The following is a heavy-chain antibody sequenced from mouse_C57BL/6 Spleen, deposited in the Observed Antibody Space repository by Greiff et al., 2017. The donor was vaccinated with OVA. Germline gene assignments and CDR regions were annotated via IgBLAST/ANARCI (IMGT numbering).Heavy chain of an antibody. D-gene: IGHD1-1*01. CDR3: ARSYYYGSSYCWFAY. Sequence: EVKLQESGPELVKPGASVTMSCKASGYTFPDYKMHWVKQSHGKSLEWIGYINPNNGGTRYNQKFKGKATLTVNKSSSTAYMELRSLTSEDSAVYYCARSYYYGSSYCWFAYWGQGTLVTVSA. CDR1: GYTFPDYK. CDR2: INPNNGGT. V-gene: IGHV1-22*01. J-gene: IGHJ3*01.